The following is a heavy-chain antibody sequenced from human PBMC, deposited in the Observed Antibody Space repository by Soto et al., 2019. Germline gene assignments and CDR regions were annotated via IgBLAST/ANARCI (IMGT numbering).Heavy chain of an antibody. Sequence: QVQLVQSGAEVKKPGASVKVSCKASGYTFTSYGISWVRQAPGQGLEWMGWISAYNGNTNYAQKLQGRVTRTTDTSTSRAYMELRSLRSDDTAVYYCATYYYGSGSQDYYGMDVWGQGTTVTVSS. CDR1: GYTFTSYG. J-gene: IGHJ6*02. D-gene: IGHD3-10*01. CDR3: ATYYYGSGSQDYYGMDV. CDR2: ISAYNGNT. V-gene: IGHV1-18*01.